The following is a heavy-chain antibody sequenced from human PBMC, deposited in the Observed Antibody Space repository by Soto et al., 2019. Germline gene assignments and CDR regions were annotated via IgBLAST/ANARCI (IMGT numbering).Heavy chain of an antibody. V-gene: IGHV3-48*01. CDR3: AGDCVSTSCFEY. J-gene: IGHJ4*02. Sequence: EVQLVESGGGLVQPGGSLRLSCAASGFTFSSYSMNWVRQAPGKGLERVSYITSSRTTIYYADSVKGRFTISRDNAKNSLYLQMHRLRAEDTAVYYCAGDCVSTSCFEYWGQGTLVTVSS. D-gene: IGHD2-2*01. CDR2: ITSSRTTI. CDR1: GFTFSSYS.